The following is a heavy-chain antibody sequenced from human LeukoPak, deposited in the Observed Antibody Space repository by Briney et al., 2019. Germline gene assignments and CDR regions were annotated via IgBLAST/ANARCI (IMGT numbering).Heavy chain of an antibody. V-gene: IGHV3-30*02. J-gene: IGHJ4*02. CDR2: IRYDGSNK. CDR3: AKDITDSERLFNGEDY. Sequence: GGSLRLSCAASGFTFSSYGMHWVRQAPGKGLEWVAFIRYDGSNKYYADSVKGRFTISRDNSKNTVYLQMNSLRAEDTAVYYCAKDITDSERLFNGEDYWGQGTLVTVSS. D-gene: IGHD3-3*01. CDR1: GFTFSSYG.